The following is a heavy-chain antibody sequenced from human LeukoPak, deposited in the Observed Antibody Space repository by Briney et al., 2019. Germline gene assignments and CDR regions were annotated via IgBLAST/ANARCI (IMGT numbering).Heavy chain of an antibody. CDR3: ARYPTVDFWSGLQGVDY. V-gene: IGHV3-11*04. D-gene: IGHD3-3*01. Sequence: GGSLRLFCAASGFTFSDYYMSCIRQAPGRGRVGVIYISSSGSTIYYADSVKGRFTISRDNAKNSLYLQMNSLRAEDTAVYYCARYPTVDFWSGLQGVDYWGQGTLVTVSS. CDR1: GFTFSDYY. CDR2: ISSSGSTI. J-gene: IGHJ4*02.